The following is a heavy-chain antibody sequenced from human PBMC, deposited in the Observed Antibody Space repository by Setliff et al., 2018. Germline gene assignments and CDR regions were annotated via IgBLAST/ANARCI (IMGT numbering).Heavy chain of an antibody. D-gene: IGHD2-8*01. V-gene: IGHV3-48*04. CDR3: VNHNPARRAVYTTPLDY. J-gene: IGHJ4*02. Sequence: PGGSLRLSCAASGFTFSDHNMNWVRQAPGKGLEWVSYISSSGSTIYYADSVKGRFTISRDNAKNSLYLQMNSLRAEDTAVYYCVNHNPARRAVYTTPLDYWGQGTQVTVSS. CDR1: GFTFSDHN. CDR2: ISSSGSTI.